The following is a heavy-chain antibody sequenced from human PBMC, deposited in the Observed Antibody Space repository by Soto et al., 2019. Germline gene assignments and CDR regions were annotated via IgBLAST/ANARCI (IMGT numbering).Heavy chain of an antibody. Sequence: EVQLVESGGGLVKPGGSFRIPCETSGFNFNSNWMQWVRHAQGKGLEWVSGIDGDGDSTTNYADSVKGRFTISRDNVKNTLYLEMNSLRAEDTAVYYCVRDSHGDYWGQGTLVTVSS. CDR3: VRDSHGDY. V-gene: IGHV3-74*01. J-gene: IGHJ4*02. CDR2: IDGDGDSTT. CDR1: GFNFNSNW.